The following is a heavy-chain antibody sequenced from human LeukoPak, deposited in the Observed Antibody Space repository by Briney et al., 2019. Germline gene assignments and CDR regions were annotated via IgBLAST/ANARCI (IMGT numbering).Heavy chain of an antibody. CDR2: IYPGDSRT. Sequence: GESLKISCNGSGYXLTSYWICWLRQMPGKGLEWMGIIYPGDSRTRYSPSFEGQVTISADKSISTAYLQWSSLKASDTAMYYCARAHDSSGLDYWGQGTLVTVSS. D-gene: IGHD3-22*01. J-gene: IGHJ4*02. CDR1: GYXLTSYW. V-gene: IGHV5-51*01. CDR3: ARAHDSSGLDY.